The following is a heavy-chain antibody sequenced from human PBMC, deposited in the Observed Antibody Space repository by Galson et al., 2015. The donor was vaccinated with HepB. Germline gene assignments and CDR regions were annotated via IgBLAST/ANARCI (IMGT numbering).Heavy chain of an antibody. CDR3: AKVAIQGATPHYFDY. CDR2: ITGGGERT. CDR1: GFRFTKYS. Sequence: SLRLSCATSGFRFTKYSMSWVRQAPGKGLQWVSVITGGGERTYYADSVKGRFTTSRDSSSNTVFLLMTSLRVDDTAVYYCAKVAIQGATPHYFDYLGQGTLVTVSS. J-gene: IGHJ4*02. V-gene: IGHV3-23*01. D-gene: IGHD3-16*01.